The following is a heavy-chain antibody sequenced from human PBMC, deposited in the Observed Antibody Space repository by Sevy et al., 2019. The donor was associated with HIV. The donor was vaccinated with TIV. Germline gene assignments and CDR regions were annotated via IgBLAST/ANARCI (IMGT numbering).Heavy chain of an antibody. Sequence: ASVKVSCQASRYTFSDHLIHWVRQAPGQGLAWMGWIKPNSGDTRLAQRFQGRVTLTRDASISTAFMELTRLQSDDTAVYYYAITPPAADVASWLYYFDYWGQGTRVTVSS. CDR3: AITPPAADVASWLYYFDY. V-gene: IGHV1-2*02. J-gene: IGHJ4*02. D-gene: IGHD2-2*02. CDR1: RYTFSDHL. CDR2: IKPNSGDT.